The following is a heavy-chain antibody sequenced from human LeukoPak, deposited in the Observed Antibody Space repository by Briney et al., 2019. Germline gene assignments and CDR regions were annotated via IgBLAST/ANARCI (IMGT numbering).Heavy chain of an antibody. CDR1: GGSISSYY. CDR3: ARGPWSGYYYRP. V-gene: IGHV4-59*12. Sequence: SETLSLTCTVSGGSISSYYWSWVRQPPGKGLEWIGFVYYTGSTNYSPSLKSRVTISVDTSKNQFSLKLSSVTAADTAVYYCARGPWSGYYYRPWGQGTLVTVSS. J-gene: IGHJ5*02. CDR2: VYYTGST. D-gene: IGHD3-3*01.